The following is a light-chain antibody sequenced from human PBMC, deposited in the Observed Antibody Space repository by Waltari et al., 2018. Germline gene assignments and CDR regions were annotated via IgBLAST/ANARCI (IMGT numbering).Light chain of an antibody. V-gene: IGLV2-14*03. CDR1: SNDLGSYNS. CDR3: SSDTSRGTLV. CDR2: DVS. Sequence: QPALTHPAPVSGSPAQSITIPCSGTSNDLGSYNSISWYQQHPGSAPKLMIYDVSHRPAGPGDRVAASKGANTASLSISGLQADDAAYYCCSSDTSRGTLVFGGGTKLTVL. J-gene: IGLJ3*02.